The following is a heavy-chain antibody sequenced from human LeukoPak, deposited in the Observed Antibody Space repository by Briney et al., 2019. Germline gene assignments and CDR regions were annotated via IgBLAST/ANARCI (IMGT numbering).Heavy chain of an antibody. D-gene: IGHD7-27*01. CDR3: ATRKLGNDY. J-gene: IGHJ4*02. CDR2: IYYTET. Sequence: SETLSLTCTVSGGSISSGSYYWSWIRQSPGTGLEWIGYIYYTETSYNPSLKSRVTISADTSKNQFSLKLYSVTAADTAVYYCATRKLGNDYWGQGTLVSVSS. CDR1: GGSISSGSYY. V-gene: IGHV4-61*01.